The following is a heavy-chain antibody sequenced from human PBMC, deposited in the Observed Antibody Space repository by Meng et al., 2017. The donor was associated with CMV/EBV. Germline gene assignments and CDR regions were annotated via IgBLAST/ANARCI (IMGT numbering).Heavy chain of an antibody. Sequence: ASVKVSCKAPRNFFTRHAITWVRQAPGQGLEWMGWISADNQNTNLIQKFQGRITLTTDTSTSTAYMELRSLRSDDTAVYYCARGGDYGDFHDPFDYWGQGTVVTVSS. D-gene: IGHD4-17*01. CDR3: ARGGDYGDFHDPFDY. V-gene: IGHV1-18*01. CDR1: RNFFTRHA. J-gene: IGHJ4*02. CDR2: ISADNQNT.